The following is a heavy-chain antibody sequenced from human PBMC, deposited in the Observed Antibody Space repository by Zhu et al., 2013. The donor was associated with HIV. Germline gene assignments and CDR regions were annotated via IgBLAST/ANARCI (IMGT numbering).Heavy chain of an antibody. CDR1: GYTFTGYY. CDR2: INPNSGGT. CDR3: AREVKMTTVTHDAFDI. Sequence: QVQLVQSGAEVKKPGASVKVSCKASGYTFTGYYMHWVRQAPGQGLEWMGWINPNSGGTNYAQKFQGRVTMTRDTSISTAYMELSRLRSDDTAVYYCAREVKMTTVTHDAFDIWDQGTSGHRLF. D-gene: IGHD4-17*01. J-gene: IGHJ3*02. V-gene: IGHV1-2*02.